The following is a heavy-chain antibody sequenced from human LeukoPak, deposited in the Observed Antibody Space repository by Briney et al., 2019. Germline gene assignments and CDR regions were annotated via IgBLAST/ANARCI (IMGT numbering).Heavy chain of an antibody. CDR2: IYTSGST. Sequence: SETLSLTCTVSGGSISSYYWSWIRQPAGKGLEWIGRIYTSGSTNYNPSLKSRVTISVDTSKNQFSLKLSSVTAADTAVYYCARGQSRSTVTSRRQHAFDIWGQGTMVTVSS. J-gene: IGHJ3*02. CDR3: ARGQSRSTVTSRRQHAFDI. CDR1: GGSISSYY. V-gene: IGHV4-4*07. D-gene: IGHD4-17*01.